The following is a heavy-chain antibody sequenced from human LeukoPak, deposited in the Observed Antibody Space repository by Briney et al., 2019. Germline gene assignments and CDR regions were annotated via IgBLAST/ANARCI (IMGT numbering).Heavy chain of an antibody. CDR1: GDSVSGISFY. V-gene: IGHV4-61*01. CDR3: ARYYDSSGYWSTPHFDY. D-gene: IGHD3-22*01. Sequence: SETLSLTCTVSGDSVSGISFYWSWIRQPPGRGLQYIGYIQYSGSTNYNPSLKSRVTISVDTSKNQFSLKLSSVPAADTAVYYCARYYDSSGYWSTPHFDYWGQGTLVTVSS. J-gene: IGHJ4*02. CDR2: IQYSGST.